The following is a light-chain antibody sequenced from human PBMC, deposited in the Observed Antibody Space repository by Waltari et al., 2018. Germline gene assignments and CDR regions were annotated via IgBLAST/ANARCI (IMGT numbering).Light chain of an antibody. V-gene: IGKV3-20*01. Sequence: EIVLTQSPGTLSLSPGERTTLSCRASQSVSSNYLAWYQQKSGQAPRLLIYGASSRAPGIPDRFSGSDSGTDFTLAISSLEPEDFAVYFCQQYGSSPRTFGQGTKLEIK. CDR1: QSVSSNY. J-gene: IGKJ2*02. CDR2: GAS. CDR3: QQYGSSPRT.